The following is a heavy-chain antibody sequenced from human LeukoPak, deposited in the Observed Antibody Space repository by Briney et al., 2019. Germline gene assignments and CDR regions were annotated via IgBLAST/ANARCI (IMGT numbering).Heavy chain of an antibody. CDR1: GYHFTNYW. D-gene: IGHD2-15*01. CDR3: ARGGFCSGGSCYSYYDY. V-gene: IGHV5-51*01. Sequence: GGSLQISCKGSGYHFTNYWIGWVRQMPGKGLEWMGIIYSGDSDTRYSPSFQGQVTISADKSISTAYLQWSSLKASDTAMYYCARGGFCSGGSCYSYYDYWGQGTLVTVSS. J-gene: IGHJ4*02. CDR2: IYSGDSDT.